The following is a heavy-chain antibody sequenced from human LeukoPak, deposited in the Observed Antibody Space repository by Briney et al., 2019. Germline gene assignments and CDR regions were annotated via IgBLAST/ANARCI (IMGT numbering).Heavy chain of an antibody. Sequence: SETLSLTCTVSGGSISSYYWSWIRQPPGKGLEWIGYIYYSGSTNYNPSLKSRVTISVDTSKNQFSLKLSSVTAADTAVYYCARDRMEVWYGGYEGHYGMDVWGQGTTVTVSS. J-gene: IGHJ6*02. CDR3: ARDRMEVWYGGYEGHYGMDV. CDR1: GGSISSYY. D-gene: IGHD5-12*01. V-gene: IGHV4-59*01. CDR2: IYYSGST.